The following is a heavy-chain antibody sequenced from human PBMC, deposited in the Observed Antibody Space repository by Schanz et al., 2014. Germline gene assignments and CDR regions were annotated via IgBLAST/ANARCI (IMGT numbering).Heavy chain of an antibody. V-gene: IGHV3-7*01. CDR3: AREFYDFWGGHYYYYMDL. CDR1: GFSFSNYW. CDR2: IKQDGSEK. D-gene: IGHD3-3*01. J-gene: IGHJ6*03. Sequence: EVQLVESGGGLVQPGESLRLSCAASGFSFSNYWMSWVRQAPGKGLEWVANIKQDGSEKYYVDSVKGRFTISRDNAKNTLYLQMNSLTDEDTAVYYCAREFYDFWGGHYYYYMDLWGKGTTVAVSS.